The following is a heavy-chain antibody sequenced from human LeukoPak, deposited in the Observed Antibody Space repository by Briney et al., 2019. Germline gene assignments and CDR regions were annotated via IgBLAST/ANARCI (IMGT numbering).Heavy chain of an antibody. J-gene: IGHJ4*02. CDR2: INSDSSST. V-gene: IGHV3-74*01. Sequence: PGGSLRLSCAASGFTFSSYWMHWVRQAPGKGLVWVSRINSDSSSTSYADSVKGRYTISRDNTKNTLYLQMNSLRAEDTAVYYCARGGGEWRPGSHWGQGTLVTVSS. CDR3: ARGGGEWRPGSH. CDR1: GFTFSSYW. D-gene: IGHD3-3*01.